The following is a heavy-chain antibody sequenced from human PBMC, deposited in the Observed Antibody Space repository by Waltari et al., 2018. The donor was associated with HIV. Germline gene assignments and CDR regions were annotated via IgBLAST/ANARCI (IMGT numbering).Heavy chain of an antibody. CDR2: INQDGSDK. D-gene: IGHD3-16*01. Sequence: EVQLVASGGGLVQSGKSLRLSCAAQGFIFSPSWMTWVRQAPGKGLEWVATINQDGSDKYYVDSVKGRFTISRNNAKKSLYLQMSSLRAEDSAVYYCVTGGGSTGVGDNWGQGGLVTVSS. V-gene: IGHV3-7*01. CDR3: VTGGGSTGVGDN. J-gene: IGHJ4*02. CDR1: GFIFSPSW.